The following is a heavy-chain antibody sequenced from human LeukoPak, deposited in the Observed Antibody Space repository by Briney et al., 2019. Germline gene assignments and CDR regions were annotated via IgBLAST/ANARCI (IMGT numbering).Heavy chain of an antibody. V-gene: IGHV3-30*04. CDR3: VRDGGPTAYLDY. D-gene: IGHD3-16*01. CDR1: GFIFSNYA. CDR2: IVFDGSEK. J-gene: IGHJ4*02. Sequence: GGSLRLSCAASGFIFSNYAFHWVRQTPGKGLEWVAVIVFDGSEKYYADSVKGRFTVSRDNSRDTLYLQMSSLRVEDTATYYCVRDGGPTAYLDYWGQGTLATVSS.